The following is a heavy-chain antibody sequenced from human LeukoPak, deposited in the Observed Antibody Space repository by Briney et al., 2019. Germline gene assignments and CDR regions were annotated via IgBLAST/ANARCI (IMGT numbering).Heavy chain of an antibody. CDR1: GFTFSSYA. D-gene: IGHD6-13*01. Sequence: GGSLRLSCAASGFTFSSYAMTWVRQAPGKGLEWVSTISGSGGSTNYADSVKGRFTISRDNAKNSLYLQMNSLRAEDTALYYCAKDMAGYSSSWGAFDIWGQGTMVTVSS. CDR2: ISGSGGST. J-gene: IGHJ3*02. CDR3: AKDMAGYSSSWGAFDI. V-gene: IGHV3-23*01.